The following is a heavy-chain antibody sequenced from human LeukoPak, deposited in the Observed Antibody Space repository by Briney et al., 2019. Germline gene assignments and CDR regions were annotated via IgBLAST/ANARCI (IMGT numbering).Heavy chain of an antibody. CDR2: ISTSGSSV. Sequence: GGSLRLSCAASGFTFSSYEMNWVRQAPGEGLEWISYISTSGSSVKYADSVKGRFTISRDNAKNSLYLQMDSLRTEDTAIYYCTTDHVGATVEFDSWGQGTPVTVSS. V-gene: IGHV3-48*03. CDR1: GFTFSSYE. D-gene: IGHD1-26*01. J-gene: IGHJ4*02. CDR3: TTDHVGATVEFDS.